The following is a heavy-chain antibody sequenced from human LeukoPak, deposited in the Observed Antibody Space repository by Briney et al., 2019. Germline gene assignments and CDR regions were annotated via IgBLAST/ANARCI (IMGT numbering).Heavy chain of an antibody. J-gene: IGHJ4*02. CDR3: ARGDRYCGGDCYSVDY. V-gene: IGHV3-48*04. CDR1: GFTFSSYS. D-gene: IGHD2-21*02. CDR2: ISSSSSTI. Sequence: GGSLRLSCAASGFTFSSYSMNWVRQAPGKGLEWVSYISSSSSTIYYADSVKGRFTISRDNAKNSLYLQMNSLRAEDTAVYYCARGDRYCGGDCYSVDYWGQGTLVTVSS.